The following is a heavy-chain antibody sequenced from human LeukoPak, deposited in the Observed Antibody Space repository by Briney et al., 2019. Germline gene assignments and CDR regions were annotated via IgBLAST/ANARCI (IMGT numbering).Heavy chain of an antibody. V-gene: IGHV3-33*01. Sequence: GGSLRLSCAASGFTFSSYGMHWVRQAPGKGLEWVAVIWYDGSNKYYADSVKGRFTISRDNSKNTLYLQMNSLRAEDTAVYYCARVEGYCSSTSCYEYFDYWGQGTLVTVSS. D-gene: IGHD2-2*01. CDR2: IWYDGSNK. CDR1: GFTFSSYG. J-gene: IGHJ4*02. CDR3: ARVEGYCSSTSCYEYFDY.